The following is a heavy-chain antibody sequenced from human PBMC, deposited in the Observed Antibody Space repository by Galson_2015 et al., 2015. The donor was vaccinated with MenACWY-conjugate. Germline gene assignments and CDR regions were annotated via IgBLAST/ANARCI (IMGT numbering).Heavy chain of an antibody. D-gene: IGHD4-11*01. CDR3: VRGHSNFGWFDP. Sequence: ETLSLTCTVSGGFLSGYFWTWIRQSPGKGLEWIGYIDYSGSLNYNTNYSPSLNSRVTISLDTSKNQFSLKLRSLTTADSAIYYCVRGHSNFGWFDPWAQGSLVTVSS. J-gene: IGHJ5*02. CDR1: GGFLSGYF. CDR2: IDYSGSLNYNT. V-gene: IGHV4-59*01.